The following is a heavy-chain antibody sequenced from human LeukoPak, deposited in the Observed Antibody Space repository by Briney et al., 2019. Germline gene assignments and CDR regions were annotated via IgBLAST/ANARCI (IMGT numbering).Heavy chain of an antibody. J-gene: IGHJ4*02. CDR3: AKVGIFGLVTYYFDY. D-gene: IGHD3/OR15-3a*01. CDR2: ISWNSGLI. V-gene: IGHV3-9*01. CDR1: GFTFDEYA. Sequence: GGSLRLSCAVSGFTFDEYAMHWVRQAPGKGLEWVSGISWNSGLIDYADSVKGRFTISRDNAKNSLCLQMNSLKAEDTAFYYCAKVGIFGLVTYYFDYWGQGTLVTVSS.